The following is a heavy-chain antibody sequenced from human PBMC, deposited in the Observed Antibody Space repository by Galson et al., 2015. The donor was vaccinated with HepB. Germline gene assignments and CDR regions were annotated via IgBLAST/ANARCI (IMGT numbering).Heavy chain of an antibody. CDR3: ATYSWSGRKYDAFDI. J-gene: IGHJ3*02. Sequence: SLRLSCAASGFTFSNYGMHWVRQAPGKGLEWVAVIWYDGSDTYYAQSVKGRFTISRDNSKNTLYLQMNSLRVEDTAAYYCATYSWSGRKYDAFDIWGQGTMVTVSS. CDR1: GFTFSNYG. V-gene: IGHV3-33*01. CDR2: IWYDGSDT. D-gene: IGHD5-18*01.